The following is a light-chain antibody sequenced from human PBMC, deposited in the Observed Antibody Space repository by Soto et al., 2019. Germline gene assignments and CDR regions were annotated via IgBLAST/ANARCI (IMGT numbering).Light chain of an antibody. V-gene: IGKV1-39*01. Sequence: DIQMTQSPSSLSASVGDRVTITCRASQSSSNYLNWYQQKPGRAPKLLIYAASNLQSGVPSRFSGSGSGTDFTLTISSLQPEDIATYYCQQSYRTPYTFGQGTKLEIK. CDR3: QQSYRTPYT. J-gene: IGKJ2*01. CDR2: AAS. CDR1: QSSSNY.